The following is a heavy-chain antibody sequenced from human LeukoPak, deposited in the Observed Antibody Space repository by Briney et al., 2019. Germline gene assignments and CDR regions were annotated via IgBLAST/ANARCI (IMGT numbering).Heavy chain of an antibody. CDR2: IYSGGST. V-gene: IGHV3-53*01. CDR1: GFTFSSYW. D-gene: IGHD4-23*01. Sequence: GGSLRLSCAASGFTFSSYWMHWVRHAPGKGLEWVSVIYSGGSTYYADSVKGRFTISRDNSKNTLYLQMNSLRAEDTAVYYCAKDMGHDYGGNPTDYWGQGTLVTVSS. CDR3: AKDMGHDYGGNPTDY. J-gene: IGHJ4*02.